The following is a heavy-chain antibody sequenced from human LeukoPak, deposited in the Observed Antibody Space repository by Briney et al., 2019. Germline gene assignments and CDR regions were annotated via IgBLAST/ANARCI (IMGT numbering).Heavy chain of an antibody. Sequence: SVKVSCKASGGTFSSYAISWVRQAPGQGLEWMGRIIPILGIANYAQKFQGRVTITADKSTSTAYMELSSLRSEDTAVYYCVRDLFCSGGSCYANYYGMDVWGQGTTVTVSS. CDR2: IIPILGIA. CDR1: GGTFSSYA. CDR3: VRDLFCSGGSCYANYYGMDV. D-gene: IGHD2-15*01. V-gene: IGHV1-69*04. J-gene: IGHJ6*02.